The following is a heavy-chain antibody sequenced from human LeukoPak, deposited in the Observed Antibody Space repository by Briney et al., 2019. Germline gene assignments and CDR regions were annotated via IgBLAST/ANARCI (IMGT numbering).Heavy chain of an antibody. CDR3: AKANGYGLVDI. Sequence: SQTLSLTCTVSGGSISSYYWSWIRQPPGKGLGWIGYIYYSGSTNYKPSLKSRVTISLDTSRNQFSLKLNSVTAADTAVYYCAKANGYGLVDIWGQGTMVTVSS. V-gene: IGHV4-59*12. CDR2: IYYSGST. D-gene: IGHD3-10*01. J-gene: IGHJ3*02. CDR1: GGSISSYY.